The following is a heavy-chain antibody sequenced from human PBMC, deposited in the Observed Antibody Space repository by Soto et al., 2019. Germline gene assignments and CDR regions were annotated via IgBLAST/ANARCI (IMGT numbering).Heavy chain of an antibody. CDR1: GDTLTELS. CDR3: ATGLYYGSGNRFFDY. Sequence: QVQLVQSGAEVKKPGASVKVSCKVSGDTLTELSMHWVRQAPGKGLEWMGGFDPEEDKTIYAQKFQGRVTMTEDTSTDTAYMELSSLKSEDTAVYYCATGLYYGSGNRFFDYWGQGTLVTVSS. CDR2: FDPEEDKT. J-gene: IGHJ4*02. D-gene: IGHD3-10*01. V-gene: IGHV1-24*01.